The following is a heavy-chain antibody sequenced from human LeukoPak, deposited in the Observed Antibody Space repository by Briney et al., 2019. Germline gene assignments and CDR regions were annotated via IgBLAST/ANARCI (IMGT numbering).Heavy chain of an antibody. CDR3: ATSGFSGYDHPS. Sequence: PGGSLRLSCAASGFTFRSYSMAWVRLAPGEGLEWVSVIRGGADDTSYADSVKGRFTISRDNSKNTLFLQMDGLRVEDTAVYYCATSGFSGYDHPSWGQGTLVTVSS. J-gene: IGHJ5*02. V-gene: IGHV3-23*01. CDR2: IRGGADDT. D-gene: IGHD5-12*01. CDR1: GFTFRSYS.